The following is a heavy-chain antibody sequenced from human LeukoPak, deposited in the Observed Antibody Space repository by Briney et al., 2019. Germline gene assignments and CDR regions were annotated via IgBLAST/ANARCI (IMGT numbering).Heavy chain of an antibody. CDR3: ARDSLHDYGGSGYGYYFDY. D-gene: IGHD3-22*01. V-gene: IGHV3-48*03. Sequence: GGSLRLSCQASGFMFSSYEMIWVRQAPGEAPEWLSYIGTSGSLTYYAESVKGRFTVSRDNAKNTLYLQMSSLRVEDTAVYHCARDSLHDYGGSGYGYYFDYWGQGALVTVSS. CDR1: GFMFSSYE. J-gene: IGHJ4*02. CDR2: IGTSGSLT.